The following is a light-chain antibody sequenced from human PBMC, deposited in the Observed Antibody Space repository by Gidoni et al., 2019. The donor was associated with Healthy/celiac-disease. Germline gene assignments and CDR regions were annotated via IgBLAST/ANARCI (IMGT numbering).Light chain of an antibody. CDR2: QDS. Sequence: SYELTQPPSASLSPGQTASITCSGDQLGDKYACWYQQKPGQSPVLVIYQDSKRPSGIPERFSGSNSGNTATLTISGTQAMDEADYYCQAWDSSTVVFGGGTKLTVL. CDR3: QAWDSSTVV. CDR1: QLGDKY. J-gene: IGLJ2*01. V-gene: IGLV3-1*01.